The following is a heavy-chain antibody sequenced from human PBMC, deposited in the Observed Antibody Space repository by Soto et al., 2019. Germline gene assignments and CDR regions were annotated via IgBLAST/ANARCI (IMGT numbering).Heavy chain of an antibody. CDR1: GFTFSSYA. D-gene: IGHD3-10*01. CDR2: ISGSGGST. CDR3: AKDPSLVPYYYGSGNPNWFDP. J-gene: IGHJ5*02. Sequence: GGSLRLSCAASGFTFSSYAMSWVRQAPGKGLEWVSAISGSGGSTYYADSVKGRFTISRDNSKNTLYLQMNSLRAEDTAVYYCAKDPSLVPYYYGSGNPNWFDPWGQGTLVTVSS. V-gene: IGHV3-23*01.